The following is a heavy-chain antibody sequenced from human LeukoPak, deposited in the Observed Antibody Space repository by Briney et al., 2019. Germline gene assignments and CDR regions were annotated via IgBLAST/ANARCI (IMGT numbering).Heavy chain of an antibody. V-gene: IGHV4-59*08. CDR2: IHLSGST. J-gene: IGHJ4*02. Sequence: SETLSLTCTVSGGSLTSYYWSWIRRSPGKGLEYIGYIHLSGSTRYNPSLTSRVTLSMDTSKNQFSLKLSSVTAADTAVYYCARGEMTTVAYYFDYWGQGTLVTVSS. CDR1: GGSLTSYY. D-gene: IGHD4-23*01. CDR3: ARGEMTTVAYYFDY.